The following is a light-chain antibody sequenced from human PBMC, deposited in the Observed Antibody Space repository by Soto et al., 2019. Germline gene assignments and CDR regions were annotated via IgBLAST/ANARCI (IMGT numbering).Light chain of an antibody. CDR3: TSYVGSDIWV. CDR1: SSDVGAYKY. Sequence: QSALTQPPSASGSPGQSVTISCTGTSSDVGAYKYVSWYQQYPGKAPKLMIYEVSKRPSGVPDRFSGSKSGNTASLTVSGLQAGDEADYYCTSYVGSDIWVFGGGPKLTVL. CDR2: EVS. J-gene: IGLJ3*02. V-gene: IGLV2-8*01.